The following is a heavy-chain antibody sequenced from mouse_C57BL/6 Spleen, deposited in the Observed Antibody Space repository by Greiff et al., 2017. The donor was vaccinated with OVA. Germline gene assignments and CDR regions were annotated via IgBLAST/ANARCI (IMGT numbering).Heavy chain of an antibody. CDR3: ARSVISSSYDYPRYFDV. D-gene: IGHD2-4*01. CDR1: GYSFTDYN. J-gene: IGHJ1*03. Sequence: EVQLQQSGPELVKPGASVKISCKASGYSFTDYNMNWVKQSNGKSLEWIGVINPNYGTTSYNQKFKGKATLTVDQSSSTAYMQLNSLTSEDSAVYYCARSVISSSYDYPRYFDVWGTGTTVTVSS. V-gene: IGHV1-39*01. CDR2: INPNYGTT.